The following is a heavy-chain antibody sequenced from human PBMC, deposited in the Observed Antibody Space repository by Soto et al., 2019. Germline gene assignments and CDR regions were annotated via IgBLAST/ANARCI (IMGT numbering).Heavy chain of an antibody. CDR2: IYYSGNT. Sequence: PSETLSLTCTVSGGSTSSDNYWWWFRRPPGKGLEWIGHIYYSGNTDYNPSLKSRLAISIDTSKNQFSLKLSSVTAADTAVYFCAREGGESSDGLYYFDSWGQGSLVTVSS. CDR3: AREGGESSDGLYYFDS. CDR1: GGSTSSDNY. J-gene: IGHJ4*02. V-gene: IGHV4-30-4*01. D-gene: IGHD3-16*01.